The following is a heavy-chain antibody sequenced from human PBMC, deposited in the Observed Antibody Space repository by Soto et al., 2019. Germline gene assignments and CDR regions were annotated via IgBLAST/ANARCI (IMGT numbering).Heavy chain of an antibody. Sequence: QVQLQESGPELVKPSGTLSLTCAVSGGSISSCNWWSWCRQPPGKGLEWIGEISHSASTNYNPSHKSRVNISVDKYKTQFSLRLRSVTAADTAVYYCARRGSCSRTSCYGIDYWGQGTLVTVSS. CDR2: ISHSAST. CDR3: ARRGSCSRTSCYGIDY. V-gene: IGHV4-4*02. D-gene: IGHD2-2*01. J-gene: IGHJ4*02. CDR1: GGSISSCNW.